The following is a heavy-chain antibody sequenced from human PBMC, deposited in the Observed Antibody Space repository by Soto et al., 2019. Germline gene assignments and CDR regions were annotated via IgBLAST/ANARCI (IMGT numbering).Heavy chain of an antibody. CDR3: AREGGYSYVRFDY. D-gene: IGHD5-18*01. J-gene: IGHJ4*02. Sequence: SVKVSCKASGGTFSSYAISWVRQAPGQGLEWMGGIIPIFGTANYAQKFQGRVTITADESTSTAYMELSSLRSEDTAVYYCAREGGYSYVRFDYWGQGTLVTVSS. CDR2: IIPIFGTA. V-gene: IGHV1-69*13. CDR1: GGTFSSYA.